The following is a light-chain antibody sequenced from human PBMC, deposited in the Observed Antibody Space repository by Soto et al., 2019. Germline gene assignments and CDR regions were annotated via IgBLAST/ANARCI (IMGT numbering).Light chain of an antibody. CDR3: CSYTSSITLDV. J-gene: IGLJ1*01. V-gene: IGLV2-14*01. CDR1: SSDVGGYNY. CDR2: DVS. Sequence: QSVLTQPASVSGSPGQSITISCTGTSSDVGGYNYVSWYQQHPGKAPKLMIYDVSNRPSGVSNRFSGSKSGNTASLTISGLQAEDEADYYCCSYTSSITLDVFGTGTKLTVL.